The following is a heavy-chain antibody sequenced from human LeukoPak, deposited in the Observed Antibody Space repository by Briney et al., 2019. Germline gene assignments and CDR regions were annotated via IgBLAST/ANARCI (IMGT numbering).Heavy chain of an antibody. CDR2: ISSSGNTI. J-gene: IGHJ4*02. CDR3: ARGVLIGDFDY. Sequence: GGSLRLSCAASGFSVSTDFMIWVRQAPGKGLEWVSYISSSGNTIYYADSVQGRFTISRDNAKNSLYLQMNSLRAEDTAVYYCARGVLIGDFDYWGQGTLVTVSS. CDR1: GFSVSTDF. D-gene: IGHD3-22*01. V-gene: IGHV3-48*04.